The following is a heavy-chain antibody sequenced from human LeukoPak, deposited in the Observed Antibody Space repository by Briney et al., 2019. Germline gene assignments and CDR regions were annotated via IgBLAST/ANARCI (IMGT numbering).Heavy chain of an antibody. V-gene: IGHV4-59*01. J-gene: IGHJ6*03. CDR1: DDSITMYY. Sequence: SETLSLTCTVSDDSITMYYWSWIRQPPGKGLEWIGYIYYSGSTNYNPSLKSRVTISVDTSKNQFSLKLSSVTAADTAVYYCARARGYSYGFAYYYYYMDVWGKGTTVTISS. D-gene: IGHD5-18*01. CDR2: IYYSGST. CDR3: ARARGYSYGFAYYYYYMDV.